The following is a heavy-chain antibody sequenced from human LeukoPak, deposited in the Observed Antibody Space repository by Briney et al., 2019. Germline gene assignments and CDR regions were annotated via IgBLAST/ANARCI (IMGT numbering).Heavy chain of an antibody. D-gene: IGHD5-18*01. CDR3: ARDSDYIYGLT. Sequence: GGSLRLSCAASGFTVRDNYMSWGRQAPGKGLEWVSIIYSGGNTYYADSVKGRFTISRDNSKNTLYLQMNSLRAEDTAVYYCARDSDYIYGLTWGQGTLVTVSS. CDR1: GFTVRDNY. V-gene: IGHV3-53*01. CDR2: IYSGGNT. J-gene: IGHJ5*02.